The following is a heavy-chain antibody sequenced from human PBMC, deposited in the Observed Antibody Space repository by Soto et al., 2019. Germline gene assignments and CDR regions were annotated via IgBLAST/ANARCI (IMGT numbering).Heavy chain of an antibody. Sequence: PGGSLRLSCAASGFTFSSYGMHWVRQAPGKGLEWVAVIWYDGSNKYYADSVKGRFTISRDNSKNTLYLQMNSLRAEDTAVYYCATGPDILTGYSTPYYYYGMDVWGQGTTVTVSS. CDR2: IWYDGSNK. V-gene: IGHV3-33*01. D-gene: IGHD3-9*01. J-gene: IGHJ6*02. CDR1: GFTFSSYG. CDR3: ATGPDILTGYSTPYYYYGMDV.